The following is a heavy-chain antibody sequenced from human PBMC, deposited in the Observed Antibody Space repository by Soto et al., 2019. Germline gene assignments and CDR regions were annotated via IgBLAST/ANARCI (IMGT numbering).Heavy chain of an antibody. D-gene: IGHD3-22*01. CDR3: ARLTRYDSSGNNWFDP. J-gene: IGHJ5*02. V-gene: IGHV1-69*02. Sequence: QVQLVQSGAEVKKPGSSVKVSCKASGGTFSSYTISWVRQAPGQGLEWMGRIIPILGIANYAQKIQGRVTITADKPTSTAYMELSSLRSEDTAGYYCARLTRYDSSGNNWFDPWGQGTLVTVSS. CDR1: GGTFSSYT. CDR2: IIPILGIA.